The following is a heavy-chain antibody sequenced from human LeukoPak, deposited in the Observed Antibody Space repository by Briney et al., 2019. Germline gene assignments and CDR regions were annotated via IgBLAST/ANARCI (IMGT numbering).Heavy chain of an antibody. D-gene: IGHD3-10*01. CDR2: INPNSGGT. J-gene: IGHJ5*02. Sequence: GASVKVSCKASGYTFTGYYMHWVRQAPGQGLEWMGWINPNSGGTNYAQKFQGRVTMTRDTSISTAYMELSGLRSDDTAVYYCARVGNRMVRGVIHNWFDPWGQGTLVTVSS. CDR1: GYTFTGYY. CDR3: ARVGNRMVRGVIHNWFDP. V-gene: IGHV1-2*02.